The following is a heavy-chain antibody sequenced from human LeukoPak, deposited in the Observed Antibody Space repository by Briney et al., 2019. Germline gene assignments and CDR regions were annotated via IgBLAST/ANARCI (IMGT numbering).Heavy chain of an antibody. CDR1: GFTFSSYA. Sequence: GGSLRLSGASSGFTFSSYAMSWVRQAPGKGLEWVSAISGSGGSTYYADSVKGRFTISRDNSKNPLYLQMNRLRAVGTAVYYCAKDLRRYYYDSSAGLDYWGQGTLVTVSS. CDR3: AKDLRRYYYDSSAGLDY. V-gene: IGHV3-23*01. CDR2: ISGSGGST. J-gene: IGHJ4*02. D-gene: IGHD3-22*01.